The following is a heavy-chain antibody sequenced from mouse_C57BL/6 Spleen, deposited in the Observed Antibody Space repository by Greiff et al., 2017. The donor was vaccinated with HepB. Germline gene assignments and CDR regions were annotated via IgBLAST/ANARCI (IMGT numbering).Heavy chain of an antibody. D-gene: IGHD2-4*01. Sequence: EVQGVESGGGLVQPGGSLKLSCAASGFTFSDYGMAWVRQAPRKGPEWVAFISNLAYSIYYADTVTGRFTISRENAKNTLYLEMSSLRSEDTAMYYCARYYDDAMDYWGQGTSVTVSS. CDR2: ISNLAYSI. CDR3: ARYYDDAMDY. CDR1: GFTFSDYG. J-gene: IGHJ4*01. V-gene: IGHV5-15*01.